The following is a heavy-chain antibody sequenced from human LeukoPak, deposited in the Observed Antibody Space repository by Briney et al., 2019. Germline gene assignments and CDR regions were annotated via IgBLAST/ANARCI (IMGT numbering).Heavy chain of an antibody. CDR2: ISYDGSNK. CDR1: GFTFSSYA. CDR3: ARDPSERGYSYGAA. J-gene: IGHJ5*02. D-gene: IGHD5-18*01. V-gene: IGHV3-30*04. Sequence: GGPLRLSCAASGFTFSSYAMHWVRQAPGKGLEWVAVISYDGSNKYYADSVKGRFTISRDNSKNTLYLQMNSLRAEDTAVYYCARDPSERGYSYGAAWGQGTLVTVSS.